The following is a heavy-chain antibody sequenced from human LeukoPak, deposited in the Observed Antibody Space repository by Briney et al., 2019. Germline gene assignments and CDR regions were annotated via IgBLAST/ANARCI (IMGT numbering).Heavy chain of an antibody. D-gene: IGHD3-10*01. CDR2: ISWDGGST. V-gene: IGHV3-43D*03. CDR1: GFTFDDYA. CDR3: AKGDARTYNYMDV. J-gene: IGHJ6*03. Sequence: GGSLRLSCAASGFTFDDYAMHWVRQAPGKGLEWVSLISWDGGSTYYADSVKGRFTISRDNSKNSLYLQMNSLRAEDTALYYCAKGDARTYNYMDVWGKGTTVTVSS.